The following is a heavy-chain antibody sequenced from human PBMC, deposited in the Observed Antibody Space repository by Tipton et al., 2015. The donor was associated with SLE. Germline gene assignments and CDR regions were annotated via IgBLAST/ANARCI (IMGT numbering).Heavy chain of an antibody. D-gene: IGHD4-17*01. J-gene: IGHJ1*01. V-gene: IGHV3-53*01. Sequence: SLRLSCAASGFTVSSNYMSWVRQAPGKGLEWVSVIYSGGSTYYADSVKGRFTISRDNSKNTLYLQMNSLRAEDTALYYCAREGTTVTTAFQHWGQGTLVTVSS. CDR1: GFTVSSNY. CDR3: AREGTTVTTAFQH. CDR2: IYSGGST.